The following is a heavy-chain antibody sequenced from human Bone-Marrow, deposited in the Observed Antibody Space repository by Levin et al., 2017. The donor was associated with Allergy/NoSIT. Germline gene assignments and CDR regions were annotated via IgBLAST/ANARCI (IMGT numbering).Heavy chain of an antibody. D-gene: IGHD3-10*01. V-gene: IGHV4-31*02. Sequence: SSQTLSLTCTVSGESVSSSGFYWAWIRPYPGKGLEWIVHTYYHGNTSYNPSLTSRVSISEDRSKNMFSLKLDCVTAADTAVYYCAREAVYYGSGSWIDCWGHGTLVTVSS. CDR1: GESVSSSGFY. J-gene: IGHJ4*01. CDR2: TYYHGNT. CDR3: AREAVYYGSGSWIDC.